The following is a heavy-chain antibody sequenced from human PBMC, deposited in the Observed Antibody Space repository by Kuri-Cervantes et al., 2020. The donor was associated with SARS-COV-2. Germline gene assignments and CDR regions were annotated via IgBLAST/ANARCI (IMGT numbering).Heavy chain of an antibody. CDR1: GGSFNTYY. D-gene: IGHD5-24*01. J-gene: IGHJ6*03. CDR2: ITHRGDT. Sequence: GSLRLSCPVYGGSFNTYYWAWIRQPPGKGLERIGEITHRGDTIYNMSPKSRVTISVDTSKKQFSLDLRSVTAADTAIYYCSRGPGYNGYYYMDVWGNGTTVTVSS. CDR3: SRGPGYNGYYYMDV. V-gene: IGHV4-34*01.